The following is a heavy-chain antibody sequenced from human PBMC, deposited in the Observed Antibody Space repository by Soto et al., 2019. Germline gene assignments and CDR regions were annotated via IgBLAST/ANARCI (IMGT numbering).Heavy chain of an antibody. V-gene: IGHV1-3*01. CDR1: GYTFTSYA. J-gene: IGHJ6*02. CDR2: INAGNGNT. Sequence: GASVKVSCKASGYTFTSYAMHWVRQAPGQRLEWMGWINAGNGNTKYSQKFQGRVTITRDTSASTAYMELSSLRSEDTAVYYCAREGAERAIFGGGYYYYYGMDVWGQGTTVTVSS. D-gene: IGHD3-16*01. CDR3: AREGAERAIFGGGYYYYYGMDV.